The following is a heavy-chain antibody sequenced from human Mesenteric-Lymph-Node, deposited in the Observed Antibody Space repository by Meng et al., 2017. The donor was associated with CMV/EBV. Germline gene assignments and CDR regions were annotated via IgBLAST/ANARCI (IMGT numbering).Heavy chain of an antibody. Sequence: GGSLRLSCVVSGFDFNDVAMNWVRQAPGKGLEWISSISGIGGSRYYVDSVKGRFTISRDNSKNTLFLQMNSLRVEDTALYYCAKDLNAMDVWGQGTTVTVSS. V-gene: IGHV3-23*01. CDR3: AKDLNAMDV. CDR2: ISGIGGSR. J-gene: IGHJ6*02. CDR1: GFDFNDVA.